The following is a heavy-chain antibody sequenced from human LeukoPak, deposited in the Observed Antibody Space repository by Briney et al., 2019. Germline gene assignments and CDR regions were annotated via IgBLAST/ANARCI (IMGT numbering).Heavy chain of an antibody. CDR3: AKVPHSWGLFDS. Sequence: GGSLRLSCAASGFTFSRYGLHWVRQAPGKGLEWVAFIRDDGSTRYYADSVKGRFTVSRDNSKNTLYLQMDSLRTEDTAVFYCAKVPHSWGLFDSWGQGTLVTVSS. CDR2: IRDDGSTR. D-gene: IGHD3-16*01. V-gene: IGHV3-30*02. J-gene: IGHJ4*02. CDR1: GFTFSRYG.